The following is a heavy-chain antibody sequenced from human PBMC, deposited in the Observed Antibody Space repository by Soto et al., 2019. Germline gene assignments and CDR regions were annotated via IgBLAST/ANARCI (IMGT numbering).Heavy chain of an antibody. CDR1: GFTFSSYS. D-gene: IGHD4-4*01. V-gene: IGHV3-48*01. CDR2: ISSSSSTI. Sequence: EVQLVESGGGLVQPGGSLRLSCAASGFTFSSYSMNWVRQAPGKGLEWVSYISSSSSTIYYADSVKGRFTISRDNAKNSLYLQMNTLRAEDTAVYYCARDLDYSSLGAFDNWGQGTMVTVSS. CDR3: ARDLDYSSLGAFDN. J-gene: IGHJ3*02.